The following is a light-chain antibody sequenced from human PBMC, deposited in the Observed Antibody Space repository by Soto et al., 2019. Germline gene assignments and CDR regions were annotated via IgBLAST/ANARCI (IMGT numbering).Light chain of an antibody. CDR2: DVS. CDR3: CSYAGSRTPYV. J-gene: IGLJ1*01. CDR1: SSDVGSYSL. Sequence: QSVLTQPASVSGSPGQSITISCTGTSSDVGSYSLLSWYQHHPGKAPKLIIYDVSERPSGISNRFSASKSGNTASLTISGLQAEDEADYYCCSYAGSRTPYVFGTGTKVTVL. V-gene: IGLV2-23*02.